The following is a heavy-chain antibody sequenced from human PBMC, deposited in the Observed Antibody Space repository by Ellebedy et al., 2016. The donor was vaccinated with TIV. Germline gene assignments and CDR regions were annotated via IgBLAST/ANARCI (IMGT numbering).Heavy chain of an antibody. CDR1: GFTFTTYW. V-gene: IGHV3-7*03. Sequence: GESLKISCAASGFTFTTYWMRWVRQAPGKGLEWVANMNQVGSEKYYVDSVKGRFTISRDNAQNSLYLHMNNLRADDTAVYYCARDPNSPGDTGYGDYWGQGVVVTVSS. D-gene: IGHD5-12*01. CDR2: MNQVGSEK. CDR3: ARDPNSPGDTGYGDY. J-gene: IGHJ4*02.